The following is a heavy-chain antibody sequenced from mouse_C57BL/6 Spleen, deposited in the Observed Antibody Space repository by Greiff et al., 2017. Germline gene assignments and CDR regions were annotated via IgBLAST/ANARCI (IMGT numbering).Heavy chain of an antibody. CDR2: IDPSDSYT. CDR1: GYTFTSYW. CDR3: ARRGLGREDY. J-gene: IGHJ2*01. Sequence: QVQLQQPGAELVKPGASVKLSCKASGYTFTSYWMQWVKQRPGQGLEWIGEIDPSDSYTNYNQKFKGKATLTVDTSSSAACMQLSSLTSEDSAVYYCARRGLGREDYWGQGTTLTVSS. D-gene: IGHD4-1*01. V-gene: IGHV1-50*01.